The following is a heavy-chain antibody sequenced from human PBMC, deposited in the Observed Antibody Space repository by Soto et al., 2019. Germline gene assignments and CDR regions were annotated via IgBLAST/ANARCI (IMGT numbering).Heavy chain of an antibody. CDR3: ARDDSGLSRRHYIDSFNN. J-gene: IGHJ4*02. CDR1: GNTVPNYA. CDR2: INGGNGNT. Sequence: QVQLVQSGAELKKPGASVKVSCKASGNTVPNYAIHWVRQAPGQRLEWMGWINGGNGNTYYSEHFQGRVTFTRDTSGGTVYMNLTSLTSKDTAVYFCARDDSGLSRRHYIDSFNNGGQGARVPVSP. V-gene: IGHV1-3*01. D-gene: IGHD4-4*01.